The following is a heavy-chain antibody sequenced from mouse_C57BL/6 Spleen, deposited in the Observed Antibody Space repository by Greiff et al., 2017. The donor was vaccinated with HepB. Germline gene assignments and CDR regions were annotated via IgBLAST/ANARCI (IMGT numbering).Heavy chain of an antibody. V-gene: IGHV1-69*01. J-gene: IGHJ2*01. CDR3: ARGRRDFDY. CDR2: IDPSDSYT. CDR1: GYTFTSYW. Sequence: QVQLQQPGAELVMPGASVKLSCKASGYTFTSYWMHWVKQRPGQGLEWIGEIDPSDSYTNYNQKFKGKSTLTVYKSSSTAYMQLSSLTSEDSAVYYCARGRRDFDYWGQGTTLTVSS.